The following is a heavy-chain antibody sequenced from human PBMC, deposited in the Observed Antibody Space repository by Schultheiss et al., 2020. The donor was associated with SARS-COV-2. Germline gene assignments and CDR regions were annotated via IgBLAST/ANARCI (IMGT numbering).Heavy chain of an antibody. J-gene: IGHJ4*02. Sequence: ASVKVSCKASGYTFTGYYMHWVRQAPGQGLEWMGWISAYNGNTNYAQKLQGRVTMTTDTSTSTAYMELRSLRSDDTAVYYCARARRWLQLAGFDYWGQGTLVTVSS. CDR3: ARARRWLQLAGFDY. D-gene: IGHD5-24*01. CDR2: ISAYNGNT. V-gene: IGHV1-18*04. CDR1: GYTFTGYY.